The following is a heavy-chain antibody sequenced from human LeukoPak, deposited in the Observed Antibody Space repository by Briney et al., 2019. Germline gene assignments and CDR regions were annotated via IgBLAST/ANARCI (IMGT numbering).Heavy chain of an antibody. J-gene: IGHJ4*02. CDR3: AKDRDYYDSSGGSDY. Sequence: PGGSLRLSCAASGFTFSSYAMSWVRQAPGKGLEWVPAISGSGGSTYYADSVKGRLTISRDNSKNTLYLQMNSLRAEDTAVYYCAKDRDYYDSSGGSDYWGQGTLVTVSS. D-gene: IGHD3-22*01. CDR2: ISGSGGST. V-gene: IGHV3-23*01. CDR1: GFTFSSYA.